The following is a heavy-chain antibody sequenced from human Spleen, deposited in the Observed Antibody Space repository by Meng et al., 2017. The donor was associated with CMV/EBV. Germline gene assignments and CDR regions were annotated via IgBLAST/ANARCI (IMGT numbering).Heavy chain of an antibody. Sequence: SETLSLTCTVSGGSISSYYWSWIRQPPGKGLEWIGYIYYSGSTNYNPSLKSRVTISVDTSKNQFSLKLSSVTAADTAVYYCARVGFLDGFDPWGQGTLVTVSS. CDR1: GGSISSYY. CDR3: ARVGFLDGFDP. D-gene: IGHD3/OR15-3a*01. J-gene: IGHJ5*02. V-gene: IGHV4-59*01. CDR2: IYYSGST.